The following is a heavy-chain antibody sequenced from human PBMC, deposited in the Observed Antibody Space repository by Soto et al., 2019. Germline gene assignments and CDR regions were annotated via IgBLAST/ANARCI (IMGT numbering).Heavy chain of an antibody. CDR2: ISSISSYT. V-gene: IGHV3-11*06. J-gene: IGHJ4*01. D-gene: IGHD1-26*01. CDR1: GFTFSDYY. CDR3: ARGVVGATRYPFDY. Sequence: GSLRLSCAASGFTFSDYYMSWICQAPGKGLESVSYISSISSYTNYADSVKGRFTISRDNAKNSLYLQMNSLRAEDTAVYYCARGVVGATRYPFDYWGQGTLVTASS.